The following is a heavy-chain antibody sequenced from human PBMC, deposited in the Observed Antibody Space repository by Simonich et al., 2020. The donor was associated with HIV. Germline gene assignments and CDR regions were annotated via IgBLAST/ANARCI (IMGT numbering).Heavy chain of an antibody. CDR1: GGTSSGYY. V-gene: IGHV4-34*01. Sequence: QVQLQQWGAGLLKPSETLSLTCAVYGGTSSGYYWSWIRQPPGKGLEWIGEINHSVSTNYNPSLKRRITISVDTSKNQFSLKLSSVTAADTAVYYCARGFYQRLYYFDYWGQGTLVTVSS. CDR3: ARGFYQRLYYFDY. J-gene: IGHJ4*02. CDR2: INHSVST. D-gene: IGHD2-2*01.